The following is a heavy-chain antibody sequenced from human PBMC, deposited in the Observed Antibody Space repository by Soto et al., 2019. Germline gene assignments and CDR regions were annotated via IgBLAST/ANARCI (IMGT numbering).Heavy chain of an antibody. CDR2: IKQDGSEK. CDR1: GFRFGSHW. J-gene: IGHJ4*02. CDR3: TTLSSTWPRDY. V-gene: IGHV3-7*03. D-gene: IGHD6-13*01. Sequence: GGSLRLSCAASGFRFGSHWMSWVRQATGKGLEWVANIKQDGSEKDYVASVKGRFTISRDNVSNALFPQMNSLRAEDTPISYCTTLSSTWPRDYWRQGTLVTVSS.